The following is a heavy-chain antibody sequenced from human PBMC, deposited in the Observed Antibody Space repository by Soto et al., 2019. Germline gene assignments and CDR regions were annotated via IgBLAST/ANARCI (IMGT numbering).Heavy chain of an antibody. CDR3: ARDIVVVPAAQHDYYYGMDV. V-gene: IGHV3-48*03. Sequence: TGGSLRLSCVASGFTFSSYEMNWVRQAPGKGLEWVSYISSSGSTIYYADSVKGRFTISRDNAKNSLYLQMNSLRAEDTAVYYCARDIVVVPAAQHDYYYGMDVWGQGTTVTVSS. CDR2: ISSSGSTI. J-gene: IGHJ6*02. CDR1: GFTFSSYE. D-gene: IGHD2-2*01.